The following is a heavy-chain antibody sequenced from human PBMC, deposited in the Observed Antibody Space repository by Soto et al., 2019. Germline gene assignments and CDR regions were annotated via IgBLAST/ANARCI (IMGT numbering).Heavy chain of an antibody. J-gene: IGHJ6*01. Sequence: QVQLQQSGPRLVKPSETLSLTCTVSSGPDRSHNWGWIRQPPGRGLEWIGYVYYTGDTAYNPSLRGRVTISADTSKNDISLTLNSVTAADTAVYYCVRQGIDYLHGLVDVCGQGTTVSVSS. D-gene: IGHD4-17*01. CDR1: SGPDRSHN. V-gene: IGHV4-59*08. CDR3: VRQGIDYLHGLVDV. CDR2: VYYTGDT.